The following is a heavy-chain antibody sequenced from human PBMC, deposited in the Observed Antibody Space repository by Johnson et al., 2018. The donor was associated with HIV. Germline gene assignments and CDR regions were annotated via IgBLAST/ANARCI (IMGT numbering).Heavy chain of an antibody. CDR3: ARDGGREPGAFDF. CDR2: LSYDGSNK. Sequence: VKLLESGGGVVQPGRSLRLSCAAYGFTFSSYAMHWVRQAPGKGLEWVAVLSYDGSNKYYAASVKGRFTISRDNSKNTLYLQMNSLSAEDTAVYYCARDGGREPGAFDFWGQGTMVTVSS. J-gene: IGHJ3*01. V-gene: IGHV3-30*04. D-gene: IGHD2-15*01. CDR1: GFTFSSYA.